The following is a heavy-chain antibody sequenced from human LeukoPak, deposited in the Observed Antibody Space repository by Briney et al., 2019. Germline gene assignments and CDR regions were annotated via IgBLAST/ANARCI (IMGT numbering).Heavy chain of an antibody. D-gene: IGHD2-21*02. CDR3: AREGTARDAFDI. J-gene: IGHJ3*02. Sequence: SGGSLRLSCAASGFTFSSYDMSWVRQAPGKGLEWVAVIWYDGSNKYYADSVKGRFTISRDNSKNTLYLQMTSLRGEDTAMYYCAREGTARDAFDIWGQGTMVTVSS. V-gene: IGHV3-33*08. CDR1: GFTFSSYD. CDR2: IWYDGSNK.